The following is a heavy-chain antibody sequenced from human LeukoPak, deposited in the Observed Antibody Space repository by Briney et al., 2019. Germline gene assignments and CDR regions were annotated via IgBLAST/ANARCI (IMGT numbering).Heavy chain of an antibody. V-gene: IGHV3-30*02. CDR2: IRYDGSNE. CDR1: GLTLRTCG. D-gene: IGHD2-15*01. J-gene: IGHJ4*02. Sequence: PGGSLRLSCAASGLTLRTCGKQGVRQAPGKGLEWVAFIRYDGSNEYYVDSVKGRFTISRDNSKNTLYLKMNSLRAEDTAVYYFPKRYCFGTYHCGQGTLVTVSS. CDR3: PKRYCFGTYH.